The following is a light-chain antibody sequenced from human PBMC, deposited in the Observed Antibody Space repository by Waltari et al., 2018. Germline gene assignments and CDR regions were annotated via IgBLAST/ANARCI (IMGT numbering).Light chain of an antibody. Sequence: DIQMTQSPSTLSASVGDRVTTTCRASQTIHNWLAWYQQKPGKAPKLLIQQASNLESGVPSRFSGSVSGTEFTLTISSLEPDDFATYSCQQYSTSRYTFGQGTKLEIK. V-gene: IGKV1-5*03. CDR3: QQYSTSRYT. J-gene: IGKJ2*01. CDR2: QAS. CDR1: QTIHNW.